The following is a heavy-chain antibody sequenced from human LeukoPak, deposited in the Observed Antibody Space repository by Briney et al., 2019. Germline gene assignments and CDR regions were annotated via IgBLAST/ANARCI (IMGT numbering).Heavy chain of an antibody. V-gene: IGHV3-23*01. Sequence: PGGSLRLSCAASGFTFSSYAMSWVRQAPGKGLEWVSAISGSGGSRYYADSVKGRFTISRDNSKNTLYLQMNSLRAEDTAVYYCAKFGRDDYYYYYYMDAWGKGTTVTVSS. D-gene: IGHD3-16*01. J-gene: IGHJ6*03. CDR2: ISGSGGSR. CDR3: AKFGRDDYYYYYYMDA. CDR1: GFTFSSYA.